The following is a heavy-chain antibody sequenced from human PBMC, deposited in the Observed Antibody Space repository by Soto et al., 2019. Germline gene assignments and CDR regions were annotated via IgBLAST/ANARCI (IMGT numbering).Heavy chain of an antibody. V-gene: IGHV4-34*01. J-gene: IGHJ6*02. CDR2: INHSGST. CDR1: GGSFSGYY. Sequence: SDTLSLTCAVYGGSFSGYYWSWIRQPPGKGLEWIGEINHSGSTNYNPSLKSRVTISVDTSKNQFSLKLSSVTAADTAVYYCARAHSVAGTLPDVWGQGTTVTVSS. CDR3: ARAHSVAGTLPDV. D-gene: IGHD6-19*01.